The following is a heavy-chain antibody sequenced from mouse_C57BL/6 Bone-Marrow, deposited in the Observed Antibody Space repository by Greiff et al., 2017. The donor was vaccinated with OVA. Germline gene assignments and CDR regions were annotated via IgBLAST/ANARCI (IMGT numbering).Heavy chain of an antibody. D-gene: IGHD4-1*01. CDR2: IDPEDGDT. V-gene: IGHV14-1*01. J-gene: IGHJ4*01. CDR3: TMTGTEAMDY. Sequence: EVQLQQSGAELVRPGASVKLSCTASGFNITDYYMHWVKQRPEQGLEWIGRIDPEDGDTEYAPKFQGKATMTADTSSNTAYLQLSSLTSEDAAVYYCTMTGTEAMDYWGQGTSVTVSS. CDR1: GFNITDYY.